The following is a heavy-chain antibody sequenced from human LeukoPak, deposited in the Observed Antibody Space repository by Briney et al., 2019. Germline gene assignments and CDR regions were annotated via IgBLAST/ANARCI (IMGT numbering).Heavy chain of an antibody. D-gene: IGHD5-18*01. CDR3: ARQGPQGSYGFSDAFDI. CDR2: IYHSGSP. Sequence: SETLSLTCAVSGGSISSNNWWGWVRQPPGKGLEWIGEIYHSGSPNYNPSLKSRVTISVDKSRNHFSLNLSSVTAADTAVYYCARQGPQGSYGFSDAFDIWGQGTMVTVSS. CDR1: GGSISSNNW. J-gene: IGHJ3*02. V-gene: IGHV4-4*02.